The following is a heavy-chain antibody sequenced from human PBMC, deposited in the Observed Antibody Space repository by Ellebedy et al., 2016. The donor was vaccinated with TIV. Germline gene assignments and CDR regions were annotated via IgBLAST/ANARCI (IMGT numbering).Heavy chain of an antibody. CDR2: ISAYNGNT. CDR1: GYTFTSYG. D-gene: IGHD3-22*01. J-gene: IGHJ4*02. CDR3: ASSSPYKYDSSGYYYLDY. Sequence: AASVKVSCKASGYTFTSYGISWVRQAPGQGLEWMGWISAYNGNTNYAQKLQGRVTMTTDTSTSTAYMELRSLRSDDTAVYYCASSSPYKYDSSGYYYLDYWGQGTLVTVSS. V-gene: IGHV1-18*04.